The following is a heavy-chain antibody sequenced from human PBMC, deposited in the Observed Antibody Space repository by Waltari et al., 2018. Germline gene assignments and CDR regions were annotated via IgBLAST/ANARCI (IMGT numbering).Heavy chain of an antibody. J-gene: IGHJ3*02. CDR2: ISYDGSNK. Sequence: QVQLVESGGGVVQPGKSLRLSCVASGFTFSDNGMHWVRQAPGKGLGWVADISYDGSNKYYPDAVKGRFTISRDNSKNTLYLQVNSLRAEDTAVYYCAKDRGGSSSYDTFDMWGQGTMVTVSS. CDR3: AKDRGGSSSYDTFDM. D-gene: IGHD1-26*01. CDR1: GFTFSDNG. V-gene: IGHV3-30*18.